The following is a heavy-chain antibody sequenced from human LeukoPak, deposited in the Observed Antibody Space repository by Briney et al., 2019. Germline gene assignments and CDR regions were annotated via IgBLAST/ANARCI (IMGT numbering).Heavy chain of an antibody. D-gene: IGHD7-27*01. V-gene: IGHV1-2*02. CDR3: ARDQTWGEEYYFDY. Sequence: GASVKVSCKASGYTFTGYYMQWVRQAPGQGLEWMGWINPNSGGTNYAQKFQGRVTMTRDTSISTAYMELSRLRSDDTAIYYCARDQTWGEEYYFDYWGQGTLVSVSS. CDR1: GYTFTGYY. J-gene: IGHJ4*02. CDR2: INPNSGGT.